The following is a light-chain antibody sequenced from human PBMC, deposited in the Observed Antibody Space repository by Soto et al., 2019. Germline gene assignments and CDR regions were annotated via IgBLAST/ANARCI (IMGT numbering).Light chain of an antibody. CDR1: SSDVGGYNY. J-gene: IGLJ1*01. CDR2: EVS. CDR3: SSYTSSSTFYV. Sequence: QSALTQPASVSGSPGQSITISCTGTSSDVGGYNYVSWYQQHPGKAPKLMIYEVSNRPSGVSNRFSGSKSGNTASLTISGLQAEDEADYDCSSYTSSSTFYVFGTGTKVTVL. V-gene: IGLV2-14*01.